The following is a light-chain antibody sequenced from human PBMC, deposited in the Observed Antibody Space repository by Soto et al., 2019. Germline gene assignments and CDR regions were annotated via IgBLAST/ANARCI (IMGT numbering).Light chain of an antibody. J-gene: IGKJ1*01. CDR3: QQSYSTPRT. CDR1: QDISNN. V-gene: IGKV1-39*01. CDR2: AAS. Sequence: DIQITQSPSSLSASVGDSVTITCRASQDISNNLGWYQQKPGKAPKLLIYAASSLQSGVPSRFSGSGSGTDFTLTISSLQPEDFATYYCQQSYSTPRTFGQGTRWIS.